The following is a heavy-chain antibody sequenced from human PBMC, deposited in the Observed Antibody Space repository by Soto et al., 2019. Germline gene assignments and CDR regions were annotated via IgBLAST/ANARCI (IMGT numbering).Heavy chain of an antibody. D-gene: IGHD2-15*01. Sequence: QVQLQESGPGLVKPSGTLSLTCAVSSGSISSSNWWSWVSQPPGKGLEWIGEIYHSGSTNYNPSRKGLVTKALDKSKNPFALKLSSGTAAETAVYYFARYGGGDIVVVVAATRSYWYFDLWGRGTLVTVSS. CDR2: IYHSGST. V-gene: IGHV4-4*02. J-gene: IGHJ2*01. CDR1: SGSISSSNW. CDR3: ARYGGGDIVVVVAATRSYWYFDL.